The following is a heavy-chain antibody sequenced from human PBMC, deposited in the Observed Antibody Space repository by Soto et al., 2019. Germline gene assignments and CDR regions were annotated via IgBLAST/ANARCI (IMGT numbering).Heavy chain of an antibody. D-gene: IGHD3-9*01. V-gene: IGHV4-30-4*01. CDR3: ARVDIVTVYGCMDV. CDR2: IYYSGST. Sequence: TLSLTCTVSGGSIRSGEQDWSWIRQPPGKGLEWIRYIYYSGSTYYNPSLKSRVTLSVDTSKNQFSLELTSVTAADTAGYFCARVDIVTVYGCMDVFGQGTTVTFSS. J-gene: IGHJ6*02. CDR1: GGSIRSGEQD.